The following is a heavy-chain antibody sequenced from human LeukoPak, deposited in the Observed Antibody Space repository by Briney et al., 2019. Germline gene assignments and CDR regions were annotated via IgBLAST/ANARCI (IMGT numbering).Heavy chain of an antibody. CDR1: GGSISSSSDY. CDR2: MYYSGST. CDR3: ARGRRDGYNLEYFDK. D-gene: IGHD5-24*01. Sequence: SETLSLTCTVSGGSISSSSDYWGWVRQPPGKGLEWIGSMYYSGSTYYNPSLKSRVTISVDTSKNQFSLKLSSVTAADTAVYYCARGRRDGYNLEYFDKWGQGTLVTVSS. V-gene: IGHV4-39*01. J-gene: IGHJ4*02.